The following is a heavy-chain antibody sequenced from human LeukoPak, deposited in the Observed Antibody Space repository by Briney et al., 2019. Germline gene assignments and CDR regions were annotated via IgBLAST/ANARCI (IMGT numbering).Heavy chain of an antibody. CDR2: INHSGST. V-gene: IGHV4-34*01. Sequence: SETLSLTCAVYGGSFSGYYWSWIRQPPGKGLEWIGEINHSGSTNYNPSLKSRVTISLDTSKDQFSLKLSSVTAADTAVYYCARGYNRGSYYNYWGQGTLVTVSS. CDR3: ARGYNRGSYYNY. J-gene: IGHJ4*02. CDR1: GGSFSGYY. D-gene: IGHD3-16*01.